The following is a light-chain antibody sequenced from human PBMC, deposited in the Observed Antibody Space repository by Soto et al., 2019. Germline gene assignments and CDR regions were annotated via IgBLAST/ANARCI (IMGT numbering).Light chain of an antibody. CDR3: ASYAGTKLFV. CDR2: EVT. Sequence: QSVLAQPPSASGPPGQSLTISCTGTSSDVGFYNFVSWYQQRPGKAPKLVIYEVTKRPSGVPDRFSGSKSGSTASLTVSGLQADDEAEYYCASYAGTKLFVFGSGTKVTVL. CDR1: SSDVGFYNF. J-gene: IGLJ1*01. V-gene: IGLV2-8*01.